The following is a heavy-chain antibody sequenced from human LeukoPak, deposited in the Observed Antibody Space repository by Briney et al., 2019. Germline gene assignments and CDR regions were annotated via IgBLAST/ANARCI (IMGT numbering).Heavy chain of an antibody. CDR2: MYPGDSDT. V-gene: IGHV5-51*01. CDR3: GRHLYGGNSAIDY. Sequence: GESLKISCKGSGYIFTSYWIGWVLQMPGKGLEWMGIMYPGDSDTRYSPSFQGQVTISVDKSISTAYLQWSSLKASDTAMYYCGRHLYGGNSAIDYWGQGTLVTVSS. CDR1: GYIFTSYW. D-gene: IGHD4-23*01. J-gene: IGHJ4*02.